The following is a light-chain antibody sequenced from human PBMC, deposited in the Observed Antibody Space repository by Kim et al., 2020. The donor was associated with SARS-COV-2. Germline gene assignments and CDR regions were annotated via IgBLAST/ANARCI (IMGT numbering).Light chain of an antibody. J-gene: IGKJ1*01. CDR1: QSITNY. V-gene: IGKV1-39*01. Sequence: DIQMTQSPSSLSASVGDRVTITCRASQSITNYLNWYQQKPGKAPKVLIYAASTLQSGVPSRFSGSGSGTDFTLTISSLQPDDFATYYCQQSYTMPRTFGPGTKVE. CDR2: AAS. CDR3: QQSYTMPRT.